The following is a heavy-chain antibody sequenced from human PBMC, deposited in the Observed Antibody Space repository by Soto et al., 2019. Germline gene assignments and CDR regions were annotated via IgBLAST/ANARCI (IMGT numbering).Heavy chain of an antibody. Sequence: QVQLQESGPGLVKPSQTLSLTCSVSGDSISSGGYFWSWIRQHPAKGLEWIGFIDKSGRTDYNPSLRSRITISLDMSKNQFSLMVTSVTPADTAVYYCARGPSFFGDYVMFDHWGQGTLVTVTS. D-gene: IGHD4-17*01. CDR1: GDSISSGGYF. CDR3: ARGPSFFGDYVMFDH. V-gene: IGHV4-31*03. J-gene: IGHJ4*02. CDR2: IDKSGRT.